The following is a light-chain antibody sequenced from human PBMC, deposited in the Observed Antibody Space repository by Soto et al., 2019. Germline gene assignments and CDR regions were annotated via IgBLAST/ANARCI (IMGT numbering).Light chain of an antibody. CDR3: QQYGSSPIT. CDR2: VAS. V-gene: IGKV3-20*01. J-gene: IGKJ5*01. Sequence: EIVLTQSPGTLSLSPGERATLSCRASQSVSSNYLAWYQQKPGQAPRVLIYVASSRPTGIPDMFSGSGSGTDFTLTISRLEPEDFAVYYCQQYGSSPITFGQGTRLEIK. CDR1: QSVSSNY.